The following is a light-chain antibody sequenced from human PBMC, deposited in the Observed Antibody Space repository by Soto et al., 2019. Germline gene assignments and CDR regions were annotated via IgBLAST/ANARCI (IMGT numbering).Light chain of an antibody. Sequence: QSALTQPPSASGSPGQSVTISCTGTSSDVGGYNYVSWYQQHPGKAPKLMIYEVSNRPSGVPDRFSGSKSGNTASLTVSGLQADDEADYYCSSYAGSNDWVFGGGTKLTVL. CDR3: SSYAGSNDWV. CDR1: SSDVGGYNY. J-gene: IGLJ2*01. V-gene: IGLV2-8*01. CDR2: EVS.